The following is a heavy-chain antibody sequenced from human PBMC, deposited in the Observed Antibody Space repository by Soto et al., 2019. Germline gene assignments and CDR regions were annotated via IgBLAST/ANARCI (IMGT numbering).Heavy chain of an antibody. CDR3: AKDSTMQQPGMDV. D-gene: IGHD3-10*01. CDR1: GGTFSSYA. V-gene: IGHV1-69*13. CDR2: IIPIFGTA. J-gene: IGHJ6*02. Sequence: ASVKVSCKASGGTFSSYAISWLRQAPGQGLEWMGGIIPIFGTANYAQKFQGRVTITADESTSTAYMELSSLRSEDTAVYYFAKDSTMQQPGMDVWGQGTTVTVSS.